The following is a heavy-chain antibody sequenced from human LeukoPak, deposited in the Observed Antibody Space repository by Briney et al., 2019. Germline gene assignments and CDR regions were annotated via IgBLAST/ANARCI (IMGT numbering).Heavy chain of an antibody. D-gene: IGHD2-2*01. Sequence: GGSLRLSCAASGFTFSSYAMSWVRQAPGKGLEWVSTIGGTGTNTYYADSVKGRFTISRDNPKNTLYLQMNSLRAEDTAVYYCAKDLNTISPPGWGQGTLVTVSS. CDR1: GFTFSSYA. V-gene: IGHV3-23*01. CDR2: IGGTGTNT. J-gene: IGHJ4*02. CDR3: AKDLNTISPPG.